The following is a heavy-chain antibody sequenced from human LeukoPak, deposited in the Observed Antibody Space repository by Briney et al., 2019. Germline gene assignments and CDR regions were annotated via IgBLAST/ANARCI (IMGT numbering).Heavy chain of an antibody. CDR1: GFTFDDYA. V-gene: IGHV3-9*01. Sequence: GRSLRLSCAASGFTFDDYAMHWVRQAPGKGLEWVSGISWNSGSIGYADSVKGRFTISRDNAKNTLYLQMNSLRAEDTAVYYCARDYASVPAAIWGNWFDPWGQGTLVTVSS. J-gene: IGHJ5*02. D-gene: IGHD2-2*01. CDR3: ARDYASVPAAIWGNWFDP. CDR2: ISWNSGSI.